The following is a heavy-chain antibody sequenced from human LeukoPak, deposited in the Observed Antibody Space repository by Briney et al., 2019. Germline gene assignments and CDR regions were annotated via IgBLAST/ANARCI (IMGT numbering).Heavy chain of an antibody. D-gene: IGHD2-2*01. J-gene: IGHJ5*02. Sequence: PGGSLRLSCAASGFTFSDYQMTWIRQAPGKGLEWVSYISNSGKIIYYADSVKGRFTISRDNAKNSLYLQMNSLRAEDTAVYFCARDARLDCTSDGCYSWFDPWGQGTLVTVSS. CDR3: ARDARLDCTSDGCYSWFDP. CDR1: GFTFSDYQ. V-gene: IGHV3-11*01. CDR2: ISNSGKII.